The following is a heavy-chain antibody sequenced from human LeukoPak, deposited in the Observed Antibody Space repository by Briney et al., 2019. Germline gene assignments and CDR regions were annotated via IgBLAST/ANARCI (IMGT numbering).Heavy chain of an antibody. J-gene: IGHJ5*01. D-gene: IGHD6-19*01. CDR2: INANSGTT. Sequence: GGSLRLSCTASGFAFSVYAMSWLRQPPGKGLEWVSTINANSGTTSYAASVRGRFTISRDNSKNTLYLQLNTLRADDTATYYCAKPISGGLAVTADWFHPWGQGTLVTVSS. CDR1: GFAFSVYA. CDR3: AKPISGGLAVTADWFHP. V-gene: IGHV3-23*01.